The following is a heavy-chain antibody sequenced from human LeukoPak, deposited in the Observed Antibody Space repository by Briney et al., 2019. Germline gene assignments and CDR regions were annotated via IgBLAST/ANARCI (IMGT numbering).Heavy chain of an antibody. CDR1: GDSISSRSHY. Sequence: SETLSLTCTVSGDSISSRSHYWAWIRESPGKGLEWIGSIFYTGSGYYNPSLESRVTMSLDTSKNQISLKLTSETAADTAVYYCARKTWFWYFDSWGQGTLVTVSS. D-gene: IGHD3-10*01. V-gene: IGHV4-39*01. CDR3: ARKTWFWYFDS. J-gene: IGHJ4*02. CDR2: IFYTGSG.